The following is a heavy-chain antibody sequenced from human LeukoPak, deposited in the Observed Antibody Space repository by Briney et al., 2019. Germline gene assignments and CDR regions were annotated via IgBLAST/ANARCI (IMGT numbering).Heavy chain of an antibody. CDR2: ISSSSSYI. CDR1: GFTFSSYE. V-gene: IGHV3-21*01. Sequence: GGSLRLSCAASGFTFSSYEMNWVRQAPGKGLEWVSSISSSSSYIYYADSVKGRFTISRDNAKNSLYLQMNSLRAEDTAVYYCARAAVVVAATDYYYYMDVWGKGTTVTVSS. J-gene: IGHJ6*03. D-gene: IGHD2-15*01. CDR3: ARAAVVVAATDYYYYMDV.